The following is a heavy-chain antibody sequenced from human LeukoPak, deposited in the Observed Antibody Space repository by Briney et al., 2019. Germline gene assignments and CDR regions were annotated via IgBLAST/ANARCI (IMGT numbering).Heavy chain of an antibody. CDR1: GYTFTKYG. J-gene: IGHJ4*02. CDR2: VNPDSGGT. CDR3: ARGNYYGSGSLFYG. Sequence: ASVKVSCKAAGYTFTKYGISWVRQAPGQGLEWMGWVNPDSGGTNYPQKFQGRVTMTRDTSTSTVYMELNSLTSDDTAAYYCARGNYYGSGSLFYGWGQGTLVSVSS. V-gene: IGHV1-2*02. D-gene: IGHD3-10*01.